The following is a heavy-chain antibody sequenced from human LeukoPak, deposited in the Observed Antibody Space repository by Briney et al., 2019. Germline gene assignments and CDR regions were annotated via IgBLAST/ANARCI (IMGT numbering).Heavy chain of an antibody. CDR1: RVTFTNYA. Sequence: GGSLRLSCAASRVTFTNYAMTCVRQAPGKGLEWVSGISISGGSTDYADSVKGRFTISRDNSKNTLYLQMNSLRAEDTAVYYCAKVPAGNKVEYWGQGTLVTVSS. D-gene: IGHD6-19*01. CDR2: ISISGGST. CDR3: AKVPAGNKVEY. V-gene: IGHV3-23*01. J-gene: IGHJ4*02.